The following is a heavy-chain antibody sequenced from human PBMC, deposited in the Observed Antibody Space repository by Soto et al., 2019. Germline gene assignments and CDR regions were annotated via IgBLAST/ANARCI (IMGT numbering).Heavy chain of an antibody. Sequence: PSETLSLTCSVSGGSISSYYWSWIRQPAGKGLEWIGRIYTSGSTNYNPSLKSRVTMSVDTSKTQFSLKLSSVTAADTAVYYCARDGLPYYYDSRYGMDVWGQGTTVTVSS. V-gene: IGHV4-4*07. J-gene: IGHJ6*02. CDR1: GGSISSYY. CDR3: ARDGLPYYYDSRYGMDV. D-gene: IGHD3-22*01. CDR2: IYTSGST.